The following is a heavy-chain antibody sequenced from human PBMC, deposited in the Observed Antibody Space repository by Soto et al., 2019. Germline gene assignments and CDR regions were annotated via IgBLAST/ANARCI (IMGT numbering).Heavy chain of an antibody. J-gene: IGHJ6*04. CDR3: ARDSYGMDV. V-gene: IGHV4-30-2*06. CDR2: TYQSGRA. Sequence: QLQLQESGSGLVKPSQTLSLTCTVSGGSMTSGGYFWTGIRQSPGTCLEWIGYTYQSGRAYYNPSLKSRVPLSVYRSQNQCSLNLPSLTAADTAVYYCARDSYGMDVWGKGNTVTVSS. CDR1: GGSMTSGGYF.